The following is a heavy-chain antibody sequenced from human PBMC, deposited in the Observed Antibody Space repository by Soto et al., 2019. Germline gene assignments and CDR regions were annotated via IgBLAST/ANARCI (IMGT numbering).Heavy chain of an antibody. Sequence: SVKVSCKASGGTFSSYAISWVRQAPGQGLEWMGGIIPIFGTANYAQKFQGRVTITADKSTSTAYMELSSLRSEDTAVYYCAAGARPYYYDSSGYLDYWGQGTLVTVSS. V-gene: IGHV1-69*06. CDR2: IIPIFGTA. J-gene: IGHJ4*02. D-gene: IGHD3-22*01. CDR3: AAGARPYYYDSSGYLDY. CDR1: GGTFSSYA.